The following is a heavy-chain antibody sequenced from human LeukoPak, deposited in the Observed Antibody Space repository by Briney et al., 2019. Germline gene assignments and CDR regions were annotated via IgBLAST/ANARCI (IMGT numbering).Heavy chain of an antibody. J-gene: IGHJ4*02. CDR3: AAMVRGPRLYYFDY. CDR1: GYTLTELS. CDR2: FDPEDGET. V-gene: IGHV1-24*01. Sequence: GASVKVSCKVSGYTLTELSMHWVRQAPGKGLEWMGGFDPEDGETIYAQKFQGRVTMTEDTSTDTAYMELSSLRSEDTAVYYCAAMVRGPRLYYFDYWGQGTLVTVSS. D-gene: IGHD3-10*01.